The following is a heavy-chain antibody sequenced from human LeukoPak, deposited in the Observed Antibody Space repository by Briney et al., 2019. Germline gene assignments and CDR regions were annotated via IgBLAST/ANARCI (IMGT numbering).Heavy chain of an antibody. CDR1: QFTFNEYW. V-gene: IGHV3-7*01. J-gene: IGHJ4*02. CDR3: AIWTSGSY. Sequence: PGGSLRLSCADSQFTFNEYWMNWVRQAPGKGLEWVANMDPTGSQKRYVDSVRGRFTISKDNPGASLYLDMNSLRAEDTAIYYCAIWTSGSYWGQGTLVTVSS. CDR2: MDPTGSQK. D-gene: IGHD3-10*01.